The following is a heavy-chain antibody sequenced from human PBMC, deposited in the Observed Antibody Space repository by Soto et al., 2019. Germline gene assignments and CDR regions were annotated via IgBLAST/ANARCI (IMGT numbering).Heavy chain of an antibody. Sequence: ASVKVSCKASGYTFTSYYMHWVRQAPGQGLEWMGIINPSGGSTSYAQKFQGRVTMTRDTSTSTVYMELSSLRSEDTAVYYCARDLSSPQVGDDYDSFYWGQGTLVTVSS. CDR2: INPSGGST. CDR1: GYTFTSYY. J-gene: IGHJ4*02. D-gene: IGHD3-22*01. CDR3: ARDLSSPQVGDDYDSFY. V-gene: IGHV1-46*01.